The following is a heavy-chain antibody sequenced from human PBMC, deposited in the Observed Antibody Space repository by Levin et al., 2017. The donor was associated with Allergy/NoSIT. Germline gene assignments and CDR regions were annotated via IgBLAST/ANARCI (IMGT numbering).Heavy chain of an antibody. V-gene: IGHV1-46*02. CDR2: IDPKGGRT. CDR3: ARMAFYYGSGIFDY. CDR1: GYTFNDYY. Sequence: RGESLKISCKASGYTFNDYYIHWVRQAPGQGLEWLGMIDPKGGRTSYTQKFQGRVTMTRDRSTSTVYMELSSLRSEDTAVYFCARMAFYYGSGIFDYWGLGTLVTVSS. D-gene: IGHD3-10*01. J-gene: IGHJ4*02.